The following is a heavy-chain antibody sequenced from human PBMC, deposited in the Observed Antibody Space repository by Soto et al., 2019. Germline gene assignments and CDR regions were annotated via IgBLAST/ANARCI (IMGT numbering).Heavy chain of an antibody. CDR2: ISNSSSYI. D-gene: IGHD2-8*01. CDR3: ARDVGEMYAI. Sequence: EVQLVESGGGLVKPGGSLRLSCTGSGFTFSSSTMTWVRQGPGKGLEWVPSISNSSSYIYFVDSLKGRFTISRDNAKNSLYLQMISLRAEDTAVYYCARDVGEMYAIWGQGTQVTVSS. CDR1: GFTFSSST. J-gene: IGHJ4*02. V-gene: IGHV3-21*06.